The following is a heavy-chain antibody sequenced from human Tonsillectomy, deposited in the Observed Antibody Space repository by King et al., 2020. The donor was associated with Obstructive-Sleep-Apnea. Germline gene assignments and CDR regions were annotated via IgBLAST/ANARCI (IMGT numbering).Heavy chain of an antibody. CDR3: ARVRGNYLTLFAY. V-gene: IGHV4-39*07. CDR2: IYYSGST. CDR1: GGSISSSSYY. D-gene: IGHD1-7*01. Sequence: QLQESGPGLVKPSETLSLTCTVSGGSISSSSYYWGWIRQPPGKGLEWIGSIYYSGSTYYNPSLKSLVTISGDTAKNQFSLKLSSVTAAEPAVYYCARVRGNYLTLFAYWGQGTLVTVSS. J-gene: IGHJ4*02.